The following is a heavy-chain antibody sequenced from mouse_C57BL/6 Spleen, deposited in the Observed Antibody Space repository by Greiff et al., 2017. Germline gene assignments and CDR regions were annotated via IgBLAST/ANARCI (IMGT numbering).Heavy chain of an antibody. V-gene: IGHV5-4*01. Sequence: EVKLMESGGGLVKPGGSLKLSCAASGFTFSSYAMSWVRQTPEKRLEWVATISDGGSYTYYPDNVKGRFTISRDNAKNNLYLQMSHLKSEDTAMYYCARDYYYGSEAGAMDYWGQGTSVTVSS. J-gene: IGHJ4*01. CDR1: GFTFSSYA. CDR3: ARDYYYGSEAGAMDY. D-gene: IGHD1-1*01. CDR2: ISDGGSYT.